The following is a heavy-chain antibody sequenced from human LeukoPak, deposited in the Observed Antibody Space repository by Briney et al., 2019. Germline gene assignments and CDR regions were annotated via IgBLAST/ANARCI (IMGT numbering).Heavy chain of an antibody. Sequence: PSETLSLTCTVSGGSISSSSYHWGWIRQSPGKGLEWIGSIFYSGSTYYNPSLKSRVTISIDTSENQFSLKLSSVTAAETAVYYCATTPALAVAGTLDPKEWGQGTLVTVSS. D-gene: IGHD6-19*01. J-gene: IGHJ4*02. CDR2: IFYSGST. V-gene: IGHV4-39*01. CDR3: ATTPALAVAGTLDPKE. CDR1: GGSISSSSYH.